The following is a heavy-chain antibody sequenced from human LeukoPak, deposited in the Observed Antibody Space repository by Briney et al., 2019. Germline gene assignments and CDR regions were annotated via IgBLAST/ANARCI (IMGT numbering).Heavy chain of an antibody. V-gene: IGHV3-30*02. D-gene: IGHD1-26*01. CDR3: ARDHWPTLYSGSLDY. Sequence: PGGSLRLSCAASGFTFSTYGMHWVRQAPGKGLEWVAFIQYDGSNKYYADSVKGRFTISRDNSKNTLYLQMNSLRAEDTAVYYCARDHWPTLYSGSLDYWGQGTLVTVSS. J-gene: IGHJ4*02. CDR2: IQYDGSNK. CDR1: GFTFSTYG.